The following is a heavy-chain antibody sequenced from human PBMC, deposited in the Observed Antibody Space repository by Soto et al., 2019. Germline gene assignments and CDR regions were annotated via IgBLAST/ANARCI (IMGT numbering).Heavy chain of an antibody. J-gene: IGHJ4*02. CDR1: GGTFSSYA. CDR3: ARDAVWFGEFFDY. CDR2: IIPIFGTA. D-gene: IGHD3-10*01. Sequence: SVKVSCKASGGTFSSYAISWVRQAPGQGLEWMGGIIPIFGTANYAQKFQGRVTITADESKNSLFLQMNSLRGEDTAIYYCARDAVWFGEFFDYWGQGAPVTVS. V-gene: IGHV1-69*13.